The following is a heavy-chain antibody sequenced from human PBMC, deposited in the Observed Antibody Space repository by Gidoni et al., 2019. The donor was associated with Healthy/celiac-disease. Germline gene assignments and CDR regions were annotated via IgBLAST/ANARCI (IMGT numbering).Heavy chain of an antibody. Sequence: QVQLVESGGGVVQPGRSLRLSCAASGFTFSSYALHWVRKAPGKGLEWAAVIAYDGRNKDYADSEKGRFTSSRDNSKNTLYLQMNSLRAEDTAVYYCAREEIVVVTADTHYYYGMDVWGQGTTVTVSS. CDR1: GFTFSSYA. J-gene: IGHJ6*02. V-gene: IGHV3-30*04. CDR3: AREEIVVVTADTHYYYGMDV. D-gene: IGHD2-21*02. CDR2: IAYDGRNK.